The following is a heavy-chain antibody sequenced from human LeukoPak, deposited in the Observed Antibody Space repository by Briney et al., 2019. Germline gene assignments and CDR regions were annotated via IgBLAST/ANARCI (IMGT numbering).Heavy chain of an antibody. CDR2: IYYSGST. V-gene: IGHV4-31*03. CDR1: GGSISSGGYY. Sequence: SETLSLTCTVSGGSISSGGYYWSWIHQHPGKGLEWIGYIYYSGSTYYNPSLKSRVTISVDTSKNQFSLKLSSVTAADTAVYYCARVLNNYYDSSGYSGYDAFDIWGQGTMVTVSS. D-gene: IGHD3-22*01. J-gene: IGHJ3*02. CDR3: ARVLNNYYDSSGYSGYDAFDI.